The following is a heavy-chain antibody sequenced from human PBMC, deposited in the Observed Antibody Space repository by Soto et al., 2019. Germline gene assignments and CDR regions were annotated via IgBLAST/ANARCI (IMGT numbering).Heavy chain of an antibody. D-gene: IGHD6-13*01. CDR1: GWSFSGYY. V-gene: IGHV4-34*01. J-gene: IGHJ4*02. Sequence: QVQLQQWGAGLLKPSETLSLTCADYGWSFSGYYWSWIRQPPGKGLEWIGEINHSGSTNYNPSLKSAGNISVDTSKNQFSLKLSSVPAADTAVYHCATPGKVAAAVPFDYLGQGTLVTVSS. CDR2: INHSGST. CDR3: ATPGKVAAAVPFDY.